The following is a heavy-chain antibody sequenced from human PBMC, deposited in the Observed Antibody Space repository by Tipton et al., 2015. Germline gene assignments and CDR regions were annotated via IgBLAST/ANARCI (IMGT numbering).Heavy chain of an antibody. V-gene: IGHV1-69*01. CDR3: ARGGDSEFHPVDY. CDR2: IIPIFGTT. D-gene: IGHD1-26*01. Sequence: QLVQSGAEVKKPGSSVNVSCKTSGGTFSSYAINWLRQVPGQGLEWMGGIIPIFGTTNYAQKFQGRVTITADESTSTAYMELSSLRSEDTAVYYCARGGDSEFHPVDYWGQGTLVTVSS. CDR1: GGTFSSYA. J-gene: IGHJ4*02.